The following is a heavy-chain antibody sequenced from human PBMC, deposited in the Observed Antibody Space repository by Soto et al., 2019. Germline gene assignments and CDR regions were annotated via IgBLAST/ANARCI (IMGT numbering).Heavy chain of an antibody. CDR2: INQYGSEK. J-gene: IGHJ4*02. Sequence: PGGSLRLSCAASGFTFSSYWMSWLRQVSWNGLECVANINQYGSEKYYVDSVKGRFTISRDNAKNSLYLQMNILRAEDMALYYCARSLGYCSGGSCYSYYFDYWGQGT. V-gene: IGHV3-7*01. CDR1: GFTFSSYW. D-gene: IGHD2-15*01. CDR3: ARSLGYCSGGSCYSYYFDY.